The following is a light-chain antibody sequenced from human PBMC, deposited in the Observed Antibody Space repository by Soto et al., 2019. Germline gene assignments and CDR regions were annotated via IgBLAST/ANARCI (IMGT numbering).Light chain of an antibody. CDR1: NSNIGNNF. J-gene: IGLJ3*02. V-gene: IGLV1-47*01. CDR2: RNN. CDR3: AAWDDSLTGPV. Sequence: QSVLTQPPSASGTPGQRVTISCSGSNSNIGNNFAYWYQQLPGTAPKLLIYRNNQRPSGVPERFSGSKSGTSASLAISGLRSEDDADYYCAAWDDSLTGPVFGGGTKLTVL.